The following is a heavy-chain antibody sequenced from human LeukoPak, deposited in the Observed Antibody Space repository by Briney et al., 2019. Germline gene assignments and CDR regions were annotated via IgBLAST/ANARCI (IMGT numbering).Heavy chain of an antibody. J-gene: IGHJ6*03. Sequence: PGGSLRLSCAASGFTFSSYSMNWVRQAPEKGLEWVSSITSSSSYIYYADSVKGRFTFSRDNAKNSLYLQMNSLRAEDTAVYYCARDLEYSSGWGYMDVWGKGTTVTISS. CDR1: GFTFSSYS. D-gene: IGHD6-19*01. V-gene: IGHV3-21*01. CDR3: ARDLEYSSGWGYMDV. CDR2: ITSSSSYI.